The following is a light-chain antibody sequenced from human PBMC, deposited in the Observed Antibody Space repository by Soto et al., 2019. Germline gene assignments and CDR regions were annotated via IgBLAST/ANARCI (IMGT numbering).Light chain of an antibody. CDR2: DVS. V-gene: IGLV2-14*03. J-gene: IGLJ1*01. CDR1: NSDVGGYNY. CDR3: SSYTTSNTRQIV. Sequence: QSVLTQAASVSGAPGQSIHISCTGNNSDVGGYNYVSWYQHHPGKAPKLIIYDVSNRPSGVSNPFSGSKSGNTASLTISGLQPEDEADYYCSSYTTSNTRQIVFGTGTKVTVL.